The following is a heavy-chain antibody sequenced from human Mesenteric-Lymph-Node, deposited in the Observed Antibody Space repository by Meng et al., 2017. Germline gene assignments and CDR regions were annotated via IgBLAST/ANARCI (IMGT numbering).Heavy chain of an antibody. Sequence: GESLKISCAASGFTFGDYGMSWVRQAPGKGLEWVSGINWNGGSTGYADSVKGRFTISRDNAKNSLYLQMNSLRAEDTALYYCAKNYDIVNGKNARLDSWGQGTLVTVSS. J-gene: IGHJ4*02. V-gene: IGHV3-20*04. D-gene: IGHD3-9*01. CDR2: INWNGGST. CDR3: AKNYDIVNGKNARLDS. CDR1: GFTFGDYG.